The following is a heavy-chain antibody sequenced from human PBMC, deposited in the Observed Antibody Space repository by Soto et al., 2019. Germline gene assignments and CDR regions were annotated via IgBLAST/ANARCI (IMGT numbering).Heavy chain of an antibody. CDR2: IKYDGTIT. CDR3: VRGAKGGYYVDV. CDR1: GFPFSCYW. J-gene: IGHJ6*03. Sequence: EVQLVESGGGSVQPGESLRLSCAASGFPFSCYWIHWVRQAPGKGLVWVSRIKYDGTITNYADSLKGRLTISRDNAENTVYLQMNSLRVEDTAVYYCVRGAKGGYYVDVWGKGTTVTVSS. V-gene: IGHV3-74*01. D-gene: IGHD6-13*01.